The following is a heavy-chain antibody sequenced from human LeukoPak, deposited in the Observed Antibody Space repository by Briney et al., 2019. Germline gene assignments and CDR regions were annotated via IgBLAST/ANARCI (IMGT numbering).Heavy chain of an antibody. V-gene: IGHV4-34*01. J-gene: IGHJ4*02. D-gene: IGHD3-22*01. CDR2: INHSGST. Sequence: SETLSLTCTVSGGSFSGYYWSWIRQPPGKGLEWIGEINHSGSTNYNPSLKSRVTISVDTSKNQFSLKLSSVTAADTAVYYCASDDSSGYTTFDYWGQGTLVTVSS. CDR3: ASDDSSGYTTFDY. CDR1: GGSFSGYY.